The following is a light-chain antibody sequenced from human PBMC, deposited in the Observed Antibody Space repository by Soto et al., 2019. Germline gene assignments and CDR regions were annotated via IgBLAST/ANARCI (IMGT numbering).Light chain of an antibody. J-gene: IGKJ1*01. Sequence: EIVLTQSPGTLSLSPGERVTLSCRASQSVSGTYLAWYQQKPGQAPRLLISGASSRATGIPDRFSGRGSGTDFTLTITRLEPEDFAVYYCQHYDSSQWTFGQGTRVEIK. V-gene: IGKV3-20*01. CDR1: QSVSGTY. CDR3: QHYDSSQWT. CDR2: GAS.